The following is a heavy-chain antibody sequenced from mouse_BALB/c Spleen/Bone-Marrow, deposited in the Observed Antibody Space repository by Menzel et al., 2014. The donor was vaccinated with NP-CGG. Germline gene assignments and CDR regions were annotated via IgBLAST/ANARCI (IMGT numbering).Heavy chain of an antibody. D-gene: IGHD2-3*01. J-gene: IGHJ4*01. CDR2: IDPSDSET. Sequence: VKLQESGAELVKPGAPVKLSCKASGYTFTSYWMNWVKQRPGRGLKWIGRIDPSDSETHYNQKFKDKATLTVDKSSSTAYIQLSSLTSEDSAVYYCAKALGDGYYYAMDYGGQGTSVTVSS. CDR1: GYTFTSYW. CDR3: AKALGDGYYYAMDY. V-gene: IGHV1-69*02.